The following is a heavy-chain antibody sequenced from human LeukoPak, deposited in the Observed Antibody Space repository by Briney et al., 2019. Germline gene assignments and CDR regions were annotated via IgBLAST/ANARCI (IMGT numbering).Heavy chain of an antibody. Sequence: GGSLRLSCAASGFIFSNHGMHWVRQGPGKGLEWVGFIRYDGSNKWHGDSVKGRFTISRDNSKNTLYLQMNSLKTEDTAVYYCTRAVYYYDSSGYYFRASYFDYWGQGTLVTVSS. CDR1: GFIFSNHG. CDR3: TRAVYYYDSSGYYFRASYFDY. D-gene: IGHD3-22*01. CDR2: IRYDGSNK. J-gene: IGHJ4*02. V-gene: IGHV3-30*02.